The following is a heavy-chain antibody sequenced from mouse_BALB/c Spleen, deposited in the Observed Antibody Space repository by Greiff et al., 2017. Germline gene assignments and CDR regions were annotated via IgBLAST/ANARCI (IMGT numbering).Heavy chain of an antibody. Sequence: VKLVESGPGLVAPSQSLSITCTVSGFSLTSYGVHWVRQPPGKGLEWLGVIWAGGSTNYNSALMSRLSISKDNSKSQVFLKMNSLQTDDTAMYYCARDERDYYGSSYPFDYWGQGTTLTVSS. CDR1: GFSLTSYG. CDR3: ARDERDYYGSSYPFDY. V-gene: IGHV2-9*02. D-gene: IGHD1-1*01. J-gene: IGHJ2*01. CDR2: IWAGGST.